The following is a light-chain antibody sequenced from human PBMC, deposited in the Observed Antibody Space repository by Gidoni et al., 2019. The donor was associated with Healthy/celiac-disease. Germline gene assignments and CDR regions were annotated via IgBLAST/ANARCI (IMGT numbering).Light chain of an antibody. CDR2: GAS. CDR3: QQYGSSPRT. CDR1: QSVSSSY. V-gene: IGKV3-20*01. J-gene: IGKJ1*01. Sequence: IVLTQSPGTLSLSPGERASQSVSSSYLAWYQQKPGQAPRLLIYGASSRATGIPDRFSGSGSGTDFTLTISRLEPEEFAVYYCQQYGSSPRTFGQGTKVEIK.